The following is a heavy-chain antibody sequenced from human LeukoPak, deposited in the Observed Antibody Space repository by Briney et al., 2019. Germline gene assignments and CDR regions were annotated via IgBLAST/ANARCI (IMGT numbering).Heavy chain of an antibody. CDR2: INPNSGGT. J-gene: IGHJ3*02. V-gene: IGHV1-2*02. D-gene: IGHD3-22*01. CDR1: GYTFTGYY. Sequence: ASVKVSCKASGYTFTGYYMHWVRQAPGQGLEWMGWINPNSGGTNYAQKFQGRVTMTRDTSISTAHMELSRLRSDDTAVYYCARSQNRYYYDSSLPRDAFDIWGQGTMVTVSS. CDR3: ARSQNRYYYDSSLPRDAFDI.